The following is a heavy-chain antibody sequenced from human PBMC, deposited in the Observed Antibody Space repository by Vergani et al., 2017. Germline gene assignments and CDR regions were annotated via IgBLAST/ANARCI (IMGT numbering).Heavy chain of an antibody. Sequence: QVQLQESGPGLVKPSETLSLTCTVSGGSISSYYWSWIRQPPGKGLEWIGYIYYSGSTNYNPSLTSRVTISVDTSKNQFPLKLSSVTAADTAVYYCARQGSSGYHDYWGQGTLVTVSS. J-gene: IGHJ4*02. D-gene: IGHD6-19*01. CDR1: GGSISSYY. CDR3: ARQGSSGYHDY. V-gene: IGHV4-59*08. CDR2: IYYSGST.